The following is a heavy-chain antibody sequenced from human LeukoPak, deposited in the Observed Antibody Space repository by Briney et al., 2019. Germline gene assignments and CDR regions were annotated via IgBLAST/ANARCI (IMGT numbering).Heavy chain of an antibody. V-gene: IGHV4-59*04. D-gene: IGHD1-26*01. CDR1: GGSISSYY. Sequence: PSETLSLTCTVSGGSISSYYWSWIRQPPGKGLEWLGNIYYSGRIYHNPSLQTRVIMSVDSSKNQFSLRLGSVTAMDTAVYYCAKTRSGTYYGDSFDIWGQGILVIVSS. CDR3: AKTRSGTYYGDSFDI. CDR2: IYYSGRI. J-gene: IGHJ3*02.